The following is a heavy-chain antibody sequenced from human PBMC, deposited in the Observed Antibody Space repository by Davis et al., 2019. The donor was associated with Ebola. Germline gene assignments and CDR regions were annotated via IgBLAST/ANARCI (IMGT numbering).Heavy chain of an antibody. V-gene: IGHV3-23*01. CDR1: AITFSSYA. CDR2: ISGSGGNT. Sequence: GESLKISCADSAITFSSYAMTWVRQAPGKGLEWVSAISGSGGNTYYADSVKGRFTISRDNAKNSLYLQMNSLRDEDTAVYYCARHLGWGLVLDNWGQGTLVTVSS. J-gene: IGHJ4*02. D-gene: IGHD7-27*01. CDR3: ARHLGWGLVLDN.